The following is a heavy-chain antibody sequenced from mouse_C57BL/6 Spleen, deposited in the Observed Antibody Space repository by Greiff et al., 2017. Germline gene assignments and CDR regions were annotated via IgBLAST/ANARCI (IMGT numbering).Heavy chain of an antibody. CDR1: GYTFTDYE. V-gene: IGHV1-15*01. D-gene: IGHD1-1*01. Sequence: VKLQESGAELVRPGASVTLSCKASGYTFTDYEMHWVKQTPVHGLEWIGAIDPETGGTAYNQKFKGKAILTADKSSSTAYMELRSLTSEDSAVYYCTRWGYGRENYYAMDYWGQGTSVTVSS. CDR2: IDPETGGT. J-gene: IGHJ4*01. CDR3: TRWGYGRENYYAMDY.